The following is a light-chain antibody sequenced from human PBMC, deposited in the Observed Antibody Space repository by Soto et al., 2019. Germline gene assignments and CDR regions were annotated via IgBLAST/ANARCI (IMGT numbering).Light chain of an antibody. Sequence: EIVMTQSPATLSVSPGEGATLSCRASQSVSSKLAWYQQKPGQAPRLLIYGASTRATGIPARFSGSGSGAEFTLIISSLQSEDFAVYYCHQYSSSPRTFGQGTKVDIK. J-gene: IGKJ1*01. CDR2: GAS. CDR1: QSVSSK. CDR3: HQYSSSPRT. V-gene: IGKV3-15*01.